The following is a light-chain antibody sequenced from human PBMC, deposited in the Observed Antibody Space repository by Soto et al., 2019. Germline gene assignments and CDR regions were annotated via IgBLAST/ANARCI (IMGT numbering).Light chain of an antibody. J-gene: IGKJ1*01. Sequence: PGDRATLSFRASQSVSSNLAWYQQKPGQAPRLLIYGASSRATGIPDRFSGSGSGTDFTLTISRLEPEDFAVYYCQQYGSSPPWTFGQGTKVDIK. CDR1: QSVSSN. CDR2: GAS. V-gene: IGKV3-20*01. CDR3: QQYGSSPPWT.